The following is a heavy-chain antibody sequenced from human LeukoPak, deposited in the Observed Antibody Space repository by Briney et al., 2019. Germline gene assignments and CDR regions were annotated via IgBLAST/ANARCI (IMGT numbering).Heavy chain of an antibody. CDR3: ARAGGRAGDHPCFDY. J-gene: IGHJ4*02. D-gene: IGHD3-16*01. V-gene: IGHV1-18*01. CDR1: GYTFTSYG. CDR2: ISAYNGNT. Sequence: ASVKVSCKASGYTFTSYGISWVRQAPGQGLEWMGWISAYNGNTNYAQKLQGRVTMTTDTSTSTAYMELRSLRSDDTAVYYCARAGGRAGDHPCFDYWGQGTLVTVSS.